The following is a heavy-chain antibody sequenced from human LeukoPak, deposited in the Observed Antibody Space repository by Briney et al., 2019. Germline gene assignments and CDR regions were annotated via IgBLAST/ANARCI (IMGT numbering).Heavy chain of an antibody. J-gene: IGHJ4*02. V-gene: IGHV3-23*01. Sequence: GGSLRLSCAASGFTFSSYAMSWVRQAPGKWLEWVSAISGSGGSTYYADSVKGRFTISRDNSKNTLYLQMNSLRAEDTAVYYCAKDVSSGNLYYFDYWGQGTLVTVSS. CDR3: AKDVSSGNLYYFDY. CDR2: ISGSGGST. CDR1: GFTFSSYA. D-gene: IGHD6-19*01.